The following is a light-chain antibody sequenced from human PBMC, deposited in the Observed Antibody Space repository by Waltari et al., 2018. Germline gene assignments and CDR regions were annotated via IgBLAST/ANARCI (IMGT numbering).Light chain of an antibody. Sequence: DIQMTQSPSSLSAFVGDRVTITCRASENINNYLNWYQQKPGKAPKLLIYKASTLQSGVPSRFSGSGSGSDYTFTISSLQSEDVATYYCQHNYGTPLTFGGGTKVEIK. CDR2: KAS. V-gene: IGKV1-39*01. J-gene: IGKJ4*01. CDR3: QHNYGTPLT. CDR1: ENINNY.